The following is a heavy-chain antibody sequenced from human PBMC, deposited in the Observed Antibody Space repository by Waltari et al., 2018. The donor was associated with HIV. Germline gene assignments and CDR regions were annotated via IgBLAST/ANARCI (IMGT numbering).Heavy chain of an antibody. CDR1: GYTFSTYG. J-gene: IGHJ6*02. Sequence: QVRLVQSGGEVKKAGASVKVSCKASGYTFSTYGLSWVHQAPGQGLEWLGWVCGYNGTKNYPEKLQDRDTSTKDTPTTSAYMELSGLRVDDTAVYYCARARRPLSYYFGSRSDGHYDCGRDVWGQGTTVTAAS. V-gene: IGHV1-18*01. CDR3: ARARRPLSYYFGSRSDGHYDCGRDV. D-gene: IGHD3-10*01. CDR2: VCGYNGTK.